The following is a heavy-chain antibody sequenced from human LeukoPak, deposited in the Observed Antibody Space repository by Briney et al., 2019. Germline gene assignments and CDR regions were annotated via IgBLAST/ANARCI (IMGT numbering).Heavy chain of an antibody. J-gene: IGHJ4*02. Sequence: ASVKVSCKASGYTFTGYYMHWVRQAPGQGLEWMGWINPNSGGTNYAQKFQGRVTMTRDTSINTAYMELSSLRSDDTAVYYCARLSSGDAPYWGRGTLVTVSS. CDR2: INPNSGGT. V-gene: IGHV1-2*02. CDR3: ARLSSGDAPY. CDR1: GYTFTGYY. D-gene: IGHD6-19*01.